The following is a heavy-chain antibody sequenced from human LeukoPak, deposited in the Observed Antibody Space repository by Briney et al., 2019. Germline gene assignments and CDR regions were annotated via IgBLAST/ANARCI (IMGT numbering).Heavy chain of an antibody. J-gene: IGHJ5*02. D-gene: IGHD3-10*01. V-gene: IGHV4-59*02. CDR1: GGSVSDYY. Sequence: PSETLSLTCTVSGGSVSDYYWSWIRQSPGKGLEWIGYIYYTGSSSYNPSLRSRVTISADTSKNQFSLKLSSVTAADTAVYYCASSGTGRSWGQGTLVTVSS. CDR2: IYYTGSS. CDR3: ASSGTGRS.